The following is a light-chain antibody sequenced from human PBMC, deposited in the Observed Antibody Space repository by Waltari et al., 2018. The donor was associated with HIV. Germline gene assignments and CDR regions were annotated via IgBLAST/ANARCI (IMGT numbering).Light chain of an antibody. CDR1: QSVSNNY. CDR3: QQYDSSPYT. CDR2: AAS. Sequence: ILLTQSPGLLSLSPGERATLSCRASQSVSNNYLAWYQQKPGQAPSLLIYAASSRATGIPDRFRGSGSGTDFTLTISRLEPEDFAVYYCQQYDSSPYTFGQGTRLEIK. V-gene: IGKV3-20*01. J-gene: IGKJ2*01.